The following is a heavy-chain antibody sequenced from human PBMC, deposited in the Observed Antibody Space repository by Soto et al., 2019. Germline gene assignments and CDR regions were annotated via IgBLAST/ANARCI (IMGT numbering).Heavy chain of an antibody. CDR1: GDSITSGDYY. CDR3: ARALRFDSSGFDH. D-gene: IGHD3-22*01. J-gene: IGHJ4*02. Sequence: PSETLSLPYSVAGDSITSGDYYWTWIRQPPGKDLEWIGYIYYSGGTYLSPSLKSRLSMSLDTSKKQFSLNLSSVTAADTAVYYCARALRFDSSGFDHWGQGALVTV. CDR2: IYYSGGT. V-gene: IGHV4-30-4*01.